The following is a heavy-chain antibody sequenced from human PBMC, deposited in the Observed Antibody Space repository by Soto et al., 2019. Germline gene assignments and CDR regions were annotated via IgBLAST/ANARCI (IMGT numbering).Heavy chain of an antibody. CDR1: GFTFSSYA. CDR2: IRGSGGST. CDR3: AKSKLSGRSGDGFDY. D-gene: IGHD3-10*01. J-gene: IGHJ4*02. V-gene: IGHV3-23*01. Sequence: EVQLLESGGGLVQPGGSLRLSCAASGFTFSSYAMSWVRQAPGKGLEWVSAIRGSGGSTYYAESVKGRFTTSRDNSKNSRYLQMNSLRAEVTAVYYGAKSKLSGRSGDGFDYWGQGTLVTVSS.